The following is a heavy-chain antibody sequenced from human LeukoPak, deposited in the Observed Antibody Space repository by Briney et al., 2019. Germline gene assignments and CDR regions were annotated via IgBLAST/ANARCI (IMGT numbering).Heavy chain of an antibody. V-gene: IGHV3-48*01. CDR1: GFTFSTYS. J-gene: IGHJ4*02. CDR2: IGGSTNTI. Sequence: PGGSLRLSCAASGFTFSTYSMNWVRQAPGKGLEWLSYIGGSTNTIYYADSVKGRFTISRDNAKNSLNLQMNSLRAEDTAVYYCAALVGATLAGVYYFDYWGQGTLVTVSS. D-gene: IGHD1-26*01. CDR3: AALVGATLAGVYYFDY.